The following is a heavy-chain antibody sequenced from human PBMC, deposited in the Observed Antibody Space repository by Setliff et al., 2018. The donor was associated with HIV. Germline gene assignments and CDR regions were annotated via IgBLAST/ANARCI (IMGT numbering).Heavy chain of an antibody. CDR3: VKDVNYRSGSLSDF. CDR2: IDSGGKDK. J-gene: IGHJ4*02. V-gene: IGHV3-30*02. D-gene: IGHD3-10*01. CDR1: GFSFSTIG. Sequence: GGSLRLSCAASGFSFSTIGMHWVRQAPGKGLEWVSFIDSGGKDKIYIDSVQGRFTISRDNSKNTLYLQMDSLRDEDTALYYSVKDVNYRSGSLSDFWGQGTPVTVSS.